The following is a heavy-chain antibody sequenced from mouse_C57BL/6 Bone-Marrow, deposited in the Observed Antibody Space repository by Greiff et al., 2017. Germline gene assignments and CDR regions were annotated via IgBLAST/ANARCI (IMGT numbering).Heavy chain of an antibody. V-gene: IGHV5-4*03. CDR1: GFTFSSYA. Sequence: EVKLVESGGGLVKPGGSLKLSCAASGFTFSSYAMSWVRQTPEKRLEWVATISDGGSYTYYPDNVKGRFTISRDNAKNNLYLQMSHLKSEDTAMYYCARGEGFGYAMDYWGQGTSVTVSS. CDR2: ISDGGSYT. J-gene: IGHJ4*01. CDR3: ARGEGFGYAMDY.